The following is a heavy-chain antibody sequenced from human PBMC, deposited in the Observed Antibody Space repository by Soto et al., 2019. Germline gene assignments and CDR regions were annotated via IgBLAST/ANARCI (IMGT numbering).Heavy chain of an antibody. D-gene: IGHD2-2*01. CDR2: IIPIFGTA. J-gene: IGHJ6*02. CDR1: GGTFSSYA. Sequence: GASVKVSCKASGGTFSSYAISWVRQAPGQGLEWMGGIIPIFGTANHAQKFQGRVTITADESTSTAYMELSSLRSEDTAVYYCARGDCSSTSCYHYYYYGMDVWGQGTTITVSS. V-gene: IGHV1-69*13. CDR3: ARGDCSSTSCYHYYYYGMDV.